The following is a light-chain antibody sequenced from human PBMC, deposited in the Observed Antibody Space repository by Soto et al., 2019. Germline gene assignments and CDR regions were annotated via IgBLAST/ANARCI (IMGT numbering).Light chain of an antibody. CDR2: KVS. Sequence: DVVLTQSPLSLPVTPGKPASISCRSSQSLVHSSGNTYLNWFLQRPGQSPRRLIYKVSTRDSGVPDRFSGSGSDTDFTLNISRVEAEDVGIYYCMQTTHWPYTFGQGTKLEIK. CDR1: QSLVHSSGNTY. V-gene: IGKV2-30*02. CDR3: MQTTHWPYT. J-gene: IGKJ2*01.